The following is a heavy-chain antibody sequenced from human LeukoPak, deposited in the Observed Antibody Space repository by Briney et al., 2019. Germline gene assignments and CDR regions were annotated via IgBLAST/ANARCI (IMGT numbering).Heavy chain of an antibody. D-gene: IGHD3-16*01. CDR3: ARDRGRAATDAFDI. CDR2: ISSSGSTI. J-gene: IGHJ3*02. Sequence: GRSLRLSCAASGFTFSDYYMSWIRQAPGKGLEWVSYISSSGSTIYYADSVKGRFTISRDNAKNSLYLQMNSLRAEDTAVYYCARDRGRAATDAFDIWGQGTMVTVSS. V-gene: IGHV3-11*04. CDR1: GFTFSDYY.